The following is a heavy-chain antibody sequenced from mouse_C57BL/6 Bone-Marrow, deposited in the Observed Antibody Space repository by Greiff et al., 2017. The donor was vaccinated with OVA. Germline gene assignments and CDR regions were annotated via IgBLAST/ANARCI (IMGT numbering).Heavy chain of an antibody. Sequence: QVQLKQSGAELVKPGASVKISCKASGYAFSSYWMNWVKQRPGQGLEWIGQIYPGDGDTNYNGKFKGKATLTADKSSSTAYMQLSSLTSEDSAVYFCAREGLPYYAMDYWGQGTSVTVSS. CDR1: GYAFSSYW. CDR2: IYPGDGDT. CDR3: AREGLPYYAMDY. V-gene: IGHV1-80*01. J-gene: IGHJ4*01. D-gene: IGHD3-1*01.